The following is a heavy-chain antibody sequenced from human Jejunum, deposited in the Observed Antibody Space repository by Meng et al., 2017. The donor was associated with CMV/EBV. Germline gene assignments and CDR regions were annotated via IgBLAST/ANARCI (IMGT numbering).Heavy chain of an antibody. J-gene: IGHJ4*02. D-gene: IGHD6-19*01. CDR1: GFTFSSYD. CDR3: ARVKAVAGIYFIDY. CDR2: IGTADNT. Sequence: AASGFTFSSYDFHWVRQPTGKGLEWVSAIGTADNTYYAGSVKGRFTISREDAKNSLYLQMNNLRAGDTAVYYCARVKAVAGIYFIDYWVQGTLVTVSS. V-gene: IGHV3-13*01.